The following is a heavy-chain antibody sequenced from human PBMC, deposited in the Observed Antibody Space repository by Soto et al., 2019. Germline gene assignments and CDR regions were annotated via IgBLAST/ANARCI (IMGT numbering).Heavy chain of an antibody. CDR1: GYTFTSYD. V-gene: IGHV1-8*01. CDR3: ARVRAAVAGYWYFDL. D-gene: IGHD6-19*01. J-gene: IGHJ2*01. Sequence: QVQLVQSGAEVKKPGASVTVSCKASGYTFTSYDINWVRQATGQGLEWMGWMNPNSGNTGYAQKFQGRVTMTRHTSISTAYMELSSLRSEDTAVYYCARVRAAVAGYWYFDLWGRGNLVTVSS. CDR2: MNPNSGNT.